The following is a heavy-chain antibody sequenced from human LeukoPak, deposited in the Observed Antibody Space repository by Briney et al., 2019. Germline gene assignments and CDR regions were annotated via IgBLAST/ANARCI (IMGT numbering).Heavy chain of an antibody. CDR3: AKDGGVRYCSGGSCHLGGGYFDY. CDR2: ISWNSGSI. Sequence: GGSLRLSCAGSRLTFDDYAMHWVRQAPGKGLEWVSGISWNSGSIGYADSVKGRFTISRDNAKNSLYLQMNILRAEDMALYYCAKDGGVRYCSGGSCHLGGGYFDYWGQGTLVTVSS. V-gene: IGHV3-9*03. D-gene: IGHD2-15*01. CDR1: RLTFDDYA. J-gene: IGHJ4*02.